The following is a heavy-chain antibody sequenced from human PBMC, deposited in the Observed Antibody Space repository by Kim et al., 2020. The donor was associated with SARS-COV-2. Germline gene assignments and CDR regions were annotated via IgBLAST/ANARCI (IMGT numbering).Heavy chain of an antibody. Sequence: SQTLSLTCVISGDSVFSNSATWNWIRQSPSRGLEWLGRTYYRSKWYNEYALSVKSRITINPDTSKNQFSLQLNSVTPEDTALYFCARQYTSSKNNKTMDVWGQGTTVTVSS. CDR2: TYYRSKWYN. CDR3: ARQYTSSKNNKTMDV. D-gene: IGHD6-6*01. J-gene: IGHJ6*02. V-gene: IGHV6-1*01. CDR1: GDSVFSNSAT.